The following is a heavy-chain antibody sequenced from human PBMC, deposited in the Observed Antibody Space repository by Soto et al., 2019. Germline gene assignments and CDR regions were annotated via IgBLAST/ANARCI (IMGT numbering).Heavy chain of an antibody. V-gene: IGHV1-69*01. J-gene: IGHJ4*02. CDR1: GGTFSSYR. D-gene: IGHD6-13*01. Sequence: QVQLVQSGAEVKKPGSSVKVSCKASGGTFSSYRINWVRQAPGQGLEWVGGIVPIYRTADYAQKFQGRVTITGDDSARTSYMGRRSLKSKARAFYYCVRDPGAKPSSIGGQEPLVPVPS. CDR3: VRDPGAKPSSI. CDR2: IVPIYRTA.